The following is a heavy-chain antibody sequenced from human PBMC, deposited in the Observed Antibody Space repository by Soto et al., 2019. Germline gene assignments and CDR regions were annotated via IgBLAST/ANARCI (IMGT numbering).Heavy chain of an antibody. CDR1: GGSISNYF. CDR2: IFTSGST. D-gene: IGHD3-22*01. Sequence: QVQLQESGPGLVKPSETLSLTCAVSGGSISNYFWSWIRQPAGKGLEWIGRIFTSGSTNYNPSLKSRVTMSIDTSKKLFSLKLRSVTAADTATYYCARENYYFDTDGHYYVFDSWGQGTLVTVSS. CDR3: ARENYYFDTDGHYYVFDS. V-gene: IGHV4-4*07. J-gene: IGHJ4*02.